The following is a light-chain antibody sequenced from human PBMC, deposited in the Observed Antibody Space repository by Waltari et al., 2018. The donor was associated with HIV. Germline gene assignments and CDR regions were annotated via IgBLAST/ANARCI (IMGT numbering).Light chain of an antibody. J-gene: IGKJ4*01. CDR3: QQYNNWPSLT. Sequence: EIVMTQSPATLSLSPGERTTLSCRASQSVTSNLAWYQQKPGQAPRLLIYGASTRATGIPARVSGSGSGTEFTLTISSLQSEDFAVYYCQQYNNWPSLTFGGGTKVEI. CDR1: QSVTSN. V-gene: IGKV3-15*01. CDR2: GAS.